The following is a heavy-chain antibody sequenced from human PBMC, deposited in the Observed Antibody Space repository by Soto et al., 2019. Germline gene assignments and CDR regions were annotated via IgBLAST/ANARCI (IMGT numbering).Heavy chain of an antibody. V-gene: IGHV4-39*01. CDR1: GGSISSSSYY. CDR2: IYYSGST. D-gene: IGHD3-3*02. Sequence: SETLSLTCTVSGGSISSSSYYWGWIRQPPGKRLEWIGSIYYSGSTYYNPSLKNQVTISVDTSKNQFSLKLSSVTAADTAVYYCASPKIAFYNWFDPWGQGTRVTVS. J-gene: IGHJ5*02. CDR3: ASPKIAFYNWFDP.